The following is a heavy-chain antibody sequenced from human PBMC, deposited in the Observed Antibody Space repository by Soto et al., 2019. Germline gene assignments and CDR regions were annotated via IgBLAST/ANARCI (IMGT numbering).Heavy chain of an antibody. V-gene: IGHV4-39*01. J-gene: IGHJ4*02. CDR3: ARLGRVEMATITGDY. Sequence: SSETLSLTCTVSGGSISSSSYYWGWIRQPPGKGLEWIRSIYYSGSTYYNPSLKSRVTISVDTSKNQFSLKLSSVTAADTAVYYCARLGRVEMATITGDYWGQGTLVTVSS. CDR2: IYYSGST. D-gene: IGHD5-12*01. CDR1: GGSISSSSYY.